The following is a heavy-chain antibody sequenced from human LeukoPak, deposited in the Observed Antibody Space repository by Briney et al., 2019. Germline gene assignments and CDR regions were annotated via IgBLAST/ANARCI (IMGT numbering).Heavy chain of an antibody. CDR1: GGSFSGYY. V-gene: IGHV4-34*01. D-gene: IGHD2-15*01. CDR2: INHSGST. Sequence: SETLSLTCAVYGGSFSGYYWSWIRQPPGKGLEWIGEINHSGSTNYNPSPKSRVTISVDTSKNQFSLKLSYVTAADTAVYYCARGPLGYCSGGSCYGLVRWFDPWGQGTLVTVSS. J-gene: IGHJ5*02. CDR3: ARGPLGYCSGGSCYGLVRWFDP.